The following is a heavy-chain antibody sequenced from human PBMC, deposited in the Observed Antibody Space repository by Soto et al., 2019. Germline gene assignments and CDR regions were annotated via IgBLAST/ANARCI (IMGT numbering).Heavy chain of an antibody. V-gene: IGHV4-39*01. Sequence: SETLSLTCTVSGGSISSSSYYWGWIRQPPGKGLEWIGSIYYSGSTYYNLSLKSRVTISVDTSKNQFSLKLSSVTAADTAVYYCARGNWYYYDSSGYYDYWGQGTLVTVSS. D-gene: IGHD3-22*01. CDR1: GGSISSSSYY. CDR3: ARGNWYYYDSSGYYDY. CDR2: IYYSGST. J-gene: IGHJ4*02.